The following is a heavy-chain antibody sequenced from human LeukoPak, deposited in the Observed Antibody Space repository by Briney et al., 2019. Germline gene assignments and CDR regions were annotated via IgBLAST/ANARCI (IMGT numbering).Heavy chain of an antibody. D-gene: IGHD3-16*01. CDR1: GYSFTSYW. CDR3: ARWSVGEPNDY. CDR2: IYPGGSDT. V-gene: IGHV5-51*01. Sequence: GESLKISCKGSGYSFTSYWIGWVRQMPRKRLEWMGIIYPGGSDTRYSPSFQSQVTISADKSISTAYLQWSSLKASDTAMYYCARWSVGEPNDYWGQGTLVTVSS. J-gene: IGHJ4*02.